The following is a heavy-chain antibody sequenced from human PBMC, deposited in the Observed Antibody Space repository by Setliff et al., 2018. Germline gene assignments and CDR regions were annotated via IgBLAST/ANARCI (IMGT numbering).Heavy chain of an antibody. CDR3: ASAAAGYCSGRSCYAKLYFDY. D-gene: IGHD2-15*01. J-gene: IGHJ4*02. V-gene: IGHV4-61*09. CDR1: VGSINNGSYY. CDR2: IYTSGST. Sequence: PSETLSLTCTVSVGSINNGSYYWSWIRQPAGKGLEWIGHIYTSGSTNYNPSLKSRVTISVDTSKNQFSLKLSSVTAADTAVYYCASAAAGYCSGRSCYAKLYFDYWGQGTLVTVSS.